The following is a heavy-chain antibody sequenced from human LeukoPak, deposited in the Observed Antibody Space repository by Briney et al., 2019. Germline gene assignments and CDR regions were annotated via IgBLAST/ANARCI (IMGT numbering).Heavy chain of an antibody. J-gene: IGHJ5*02. D-gene: IGHD3-3*01. CDR1: GGSISSGDYY. CDR3: AKVHLRFSPFDP. CDR2: IYYSGST. V-gene: IGHV4-30-4*02. Sequence: ASETLSLTCTVSGGSISSGDYYWSWIRQPPGKGLEWIGYIYYSGSTYYNPSLKSRVTISVDTSKNQFSLKLTSVTAADTAVYYCAKVHLRFSPFDPWGQGTLVIVSS.